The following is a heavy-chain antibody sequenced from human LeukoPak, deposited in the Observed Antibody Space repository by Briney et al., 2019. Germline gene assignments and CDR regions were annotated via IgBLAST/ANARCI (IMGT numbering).Heavy chain of an antibody. CDR3: ARHGSTSVRGVIVDDAFDI. D-gene: IGHD3-10*01. CDR1: GGSISSGDYY. J-gene: IGHJ3*02. Sequence: ASQTLSLTCTVSGGSISSGDYYWSWIRQPPGKGLEWIGSMFYSGSGYYNPSLKSRVTISVDTSKNQFSLKLSSVTAADTAVYYCARHGSTSVRGVIVDDAFDIWGQGTMVTVSS. CDR2: MFYSGSG. V-gene: IGHV4-30-4*01.